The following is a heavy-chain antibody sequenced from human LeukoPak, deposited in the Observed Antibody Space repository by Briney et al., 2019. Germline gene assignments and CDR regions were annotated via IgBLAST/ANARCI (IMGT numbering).Heavy chain of an antibody. Sequence: GGSLRLSCAVSGFTASSNYMSWVRQAPGKGLEWVSVIYSGGTTYYADSVKGRFTISRDNSKNTVYLQMNSLRAEDTAVYYCARAPNRAYYMDVWGKGTTVTVSS. V-gene: IGHV3-53*01. CDR3: ARAPNRAYYMDV. J-gene: IGHJ6*03. CDR1: GFTASSNY. D-gene: IGHD7-27*01. CDR2: IYSGGTT.